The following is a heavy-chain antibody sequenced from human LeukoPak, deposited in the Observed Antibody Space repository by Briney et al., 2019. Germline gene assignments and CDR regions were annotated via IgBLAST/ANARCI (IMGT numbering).Heavy chain of an antibody. Sequence: PGRSLRLTCAASAYTFSSYGMHWVRQAPGKGLEWVAVIWYDGSNKYYADSVKGRFTISRDNSKNTLYLQMNSLRAEDTAVYYCAKDLTAAAGTDYWGQGTLVTVSS. CDR3: AKDLTAAAGTDY. CDR2: IWYDGSNK. V-gene: IGHV3-33*06. CDR1: AYTFSSYG. J-gene: IGHJ4*02. D-gene: IGHD6-13*01.